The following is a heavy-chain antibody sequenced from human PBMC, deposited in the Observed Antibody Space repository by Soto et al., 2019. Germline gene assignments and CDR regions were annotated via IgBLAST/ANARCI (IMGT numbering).Heavy chain of an antibody. J-gene: IGHJ6*02. CDR1: GYSFTSYW. CDR3: ARLSSAKNYYYYYGMDV. Sequence: PGESLKISCKGSGYSFTSYWIGWVRQMPGKGLEWMGIIYPGDSDTRYSPSFQGQVTISADKSISTAYLQWSSLKASDTAMYYCARLSSAKNYYYYYGMDVWGQGTTVTV. D-gene: IGHD5-18*01. CDR2: IYPGDSDT. V-gene: IGHV5-51*01.